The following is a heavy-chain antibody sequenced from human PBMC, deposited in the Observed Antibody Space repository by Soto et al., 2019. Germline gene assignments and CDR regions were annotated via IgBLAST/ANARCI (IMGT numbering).Heavy chain of an antibody. CDR2: IKTDGSEK. J-gene: IGHJ4*02. CDR1: GFTFSDYW. CDR3: ASSMGRGGNDY. V-gene: IGHV3-7*05. D-gene: IGHD3-10*01. Sequence: EVQLVESGGGLVQPGGSLRLSCAASGFTFSDYWMSWVRQAPGKGLECVANIKTDGSEKYYVDPVKGRFTISRDNAKNSLYLQMNSPGAEDTAVYYCASSMGRGGNDYWGQGTRVAVSS.